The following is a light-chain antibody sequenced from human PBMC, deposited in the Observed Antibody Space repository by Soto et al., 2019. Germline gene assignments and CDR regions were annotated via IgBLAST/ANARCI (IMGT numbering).Light chain of an antibody. V-gene: IGLV2-14*01. CDR1: RSDVGGYNY. CDR2: EVS. CDR3: SSYTGSSTVV. Sequence: QSVLTQPASVSGSPGQSITISCTGSRSDVGGYNYVSWYQQHPGKAPKLMIYEVSNRPSGVANRFSGSKSGNTASLTISGLQAEDEADYYCSSYTGSSTVVFGGGTKVTVL. J-gene: IGLJ2*01.